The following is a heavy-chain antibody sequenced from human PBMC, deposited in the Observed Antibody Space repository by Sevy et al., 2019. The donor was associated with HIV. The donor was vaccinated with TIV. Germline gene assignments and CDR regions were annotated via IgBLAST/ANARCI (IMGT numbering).Heavy chain of an antibody. J-gene: IGHJ3*02. V-gene: IGHV3-21*01. CDR3: AMGELRFLEWLLSGAFDI. D-gene: IGHD3-3*01. CDR1: GFTFSSYS. CDR2: ISSSSSYI. Sequence: GGSLRLSCAASGFTFSSYSMNWVRQAPGKGLEWVSSISSSSSYIYYADSVKGRFTISRDNAKNSLSLQMNSLRAEDTAVYYCAMGELRFLEWLLSGAFDIWGQGTMVTVSS.